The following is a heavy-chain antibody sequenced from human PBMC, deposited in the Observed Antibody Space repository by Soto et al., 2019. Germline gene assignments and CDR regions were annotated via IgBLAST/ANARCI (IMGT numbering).Heavy chain of an antibody. J-gene: IGHJ6*02. Sequence: PGGSLRLSCAASGFTFSSYAISWVRQAPGKGLEWVSAISGSDNSTYYANSVKGRFTISRDNSKNTLYLQMSSLRADDTAVYYCAPMGVWGQGTTVTVSS. CDR3: APMGV. CDR2: ISGSDNST. V-gene: IGHV3-23*01. CDR1: GFTFSSYA.